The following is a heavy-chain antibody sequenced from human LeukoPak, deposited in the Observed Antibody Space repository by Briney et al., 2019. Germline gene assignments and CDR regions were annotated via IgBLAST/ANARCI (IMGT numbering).Heavy chain of an antibody. CDR3: ARAAYNWN. Sequence: GGSLRLSCAASGFTIRDYVMSWVRQAPGKGLEWVSYIDPSRTALYYADSVKGRFTVSRDNGKNSLSLQLRSLRAEDTALYYCARAAYNWNWGQGTLVTVSS. D-gene: IGHD1-20*01. V-gene: IGHV3-11*01. CDR1: GFTIRDYV. CDR2: IDPSRTAL. J-gene: IGHJ4*02.